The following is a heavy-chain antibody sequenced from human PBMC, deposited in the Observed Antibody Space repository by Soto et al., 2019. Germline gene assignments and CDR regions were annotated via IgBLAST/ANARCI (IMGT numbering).Heavy chain of an antibody. D-gene: IGHD6-19*01. CDR2: ISSSGSTI. J-gene: IGHJ4*02. Sequence: GGSLRLSCAASGFTFSDYYMSWIRQAPGKGLEWVSYISSSGSTIYYADSVKGRFTISRDNAKNSLYLQMNSLRAEDTAVYYCARDSSSGWYHYFDYWGQGTLVTVSS. CDR1: GFTFSDYY. CDR3: ARDSSSGWYHYFDY. V-gene: IGHV3-11*01.